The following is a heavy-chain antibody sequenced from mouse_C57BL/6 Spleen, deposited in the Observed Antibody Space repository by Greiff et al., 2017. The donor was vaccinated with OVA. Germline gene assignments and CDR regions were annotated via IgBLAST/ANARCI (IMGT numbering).Heavy chain of an antibody. J-gene: IGHJ2*01. CDR3: AREYYYGSRDY. CDR1: GYTFTSYW. Sequence: QVQLQQPGAELVMPGASVKLSCKASGYTFTSYWMHWVKQRPGQGLEWIGEIDPSDSYTNYNQKFKGKSTLTVDKSSSTAYMQLSSLTSEDSAVYYCAREYYYGSRDYWGQGTTLTVSS. CDR2: IDPSDSYT. D-gene: IGHD1-1*01. V-gene: IGHV1-69*01.